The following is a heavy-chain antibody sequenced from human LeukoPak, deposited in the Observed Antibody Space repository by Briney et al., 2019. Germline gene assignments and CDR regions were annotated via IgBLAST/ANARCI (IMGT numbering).Heavy chain of an antibody. Sequence: PSETLSLTCTVSGVSISSSNSYWGWIRQPPGKGLEWIGYIYYSGSTNYNPSLKSRVTISVDTSKNQFSLKLSSVTAADTAVYYCARVTESYGSGRRHNYYYYYMDVWGKGTTVTISS. CDR2: IYYSGST. J-gene: IGHJ6*03. V-gene: IGHV4-61*05. D-gene: IGHD3-10*01. CDR3: ARVTESYGSGRRHNYYYYYMDV. CDR1: GVSISSSNSY.